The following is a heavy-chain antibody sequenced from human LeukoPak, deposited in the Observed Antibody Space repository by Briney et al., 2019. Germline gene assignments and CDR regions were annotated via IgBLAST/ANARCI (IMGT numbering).Heavy chain of an antibody. V-gene: IGHV4-39*01. J-gene: IGHJ4*02. CDR2: IYYSGST. CDR1: GGSISNYY. D-gene: IGHD1-26*01. Sequence: SETLSLTCTVSGGSISNYYWGWIRQPPGKGLEWIGSIYYSGSTYYNPSLKSRVTISVDTSKNQFSLKLSSVTAADTAVYYCARSRGWELLGLFDYWGQGTLVTVSS. CDR3: ARSRGWELLGLFDY.